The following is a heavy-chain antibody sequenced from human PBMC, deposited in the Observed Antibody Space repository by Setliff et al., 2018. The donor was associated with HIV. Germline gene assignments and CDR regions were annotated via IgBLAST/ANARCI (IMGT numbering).Heavy chain of an antibody. CDR2: IYSTGST. J-gene: IGHJ4*02. D-gene: IGHD4-17*01. CDR3: VKGAGFYGDYTFDH. V-gene: IGHV4-59*11. Sequence: PSETLSLTCTVSGPSINIHYWSWIRQSPGKGFEWIGYIYSTGSTNYNPSLQSRVTISMVASRNQFSLKVTSVTAADTAVYYCVKGAGFYGDYTFDHWGQGRQVTVSS. CDR1: GPSINIHY.